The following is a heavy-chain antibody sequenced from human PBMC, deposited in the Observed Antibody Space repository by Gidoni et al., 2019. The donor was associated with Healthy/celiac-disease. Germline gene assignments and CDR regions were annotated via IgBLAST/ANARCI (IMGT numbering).Heavy chain of an antibody. CDR3: ARDGGDSN. CDR1: GFTFSSYA. J-gene: IGHJ4*02. D-gene: IGHD2-21*02. Sequence: QVQLVESGGGVVQPGRSLRLSCAASGFTFSSYAIHWVRQAPGKGLEWLAVISYDGSNKYYADSVKGRFTISRDNSKNTLYLQMNSLRAEDTAVYYCARDGGDSNWGQGTLVTVSS. CDR2: ISYDGSNK. V-gene: IGHV3-30*01.